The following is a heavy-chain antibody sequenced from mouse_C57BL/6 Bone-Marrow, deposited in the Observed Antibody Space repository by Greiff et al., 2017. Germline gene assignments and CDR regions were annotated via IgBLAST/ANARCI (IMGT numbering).Heavy chain of an antibody. CDR3: ASSYYTWFAY. Sequence: QVQLQQSGPELVKPGASVKISCKASGYAFSSSWKNWVKQRPGKGLEWIGRIYPGDGDTNYNGKFKGKATLTADKSSSTAYMQLSSLTSEDSAVYFCASSYYTWFAYWGQGTLVTVSA. CDR2: IYPGDGDT. V-gene: IGHV1-82*01. J-gene: IGHJ3*01. CDR1: GYAFSSSW. D-gene: IGHD2-12*01.